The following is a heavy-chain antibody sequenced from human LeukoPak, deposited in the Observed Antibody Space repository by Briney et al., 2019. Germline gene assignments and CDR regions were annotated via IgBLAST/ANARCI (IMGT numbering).Heavy chain of an antibody. CDR3: ARDGSGSYMPFDY. V-gene: IGHV1-18*01. Sequence: ASVKVSCKASGYTFTNLAISRVRQAPGQGLKWMGWVSAKSGNTNYAKKFQGRVTMTTDTSTNTAYMELRSLRSDDTAAYFCARDGSGSYMPFDYWGQGTLVSVSS. CDR2: VSAKSGNT. D-gene: IGHD3-10*01. CDR1: GYTFTNLA. J-gene: IGHJ4*02.